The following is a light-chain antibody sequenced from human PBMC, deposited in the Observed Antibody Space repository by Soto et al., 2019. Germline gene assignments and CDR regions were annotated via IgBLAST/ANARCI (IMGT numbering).Light chain of an antibody. CDR1: SSDVGTYNL. Sequence: QSALTQPASVSGSPGQSITISCTGTSSDVGTYNLVSWYQHHPGKAPKLIIYNVSQRPSGLSTRFSGSKSGNTASLTISGVQPEDEAVYYCCSYTGGDTHWVFGGGTKLTVL. J-gene: IGLJ3*02. V-gene: IGLV2-23*02. CDR3: CSYTGGDTHWV. CDR2: NVS.